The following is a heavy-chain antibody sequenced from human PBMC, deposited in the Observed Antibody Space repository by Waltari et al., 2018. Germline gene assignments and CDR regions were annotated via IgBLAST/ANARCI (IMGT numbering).Heavy chain of an antibody. CDR3: ARDMHSSSSALGWLDP. V-gene: IGHV3-33*01. CDR1: GFPFASYG. CDR2: IWFDGSAK. Sequence: QVQLVESGGGVVQSGRALRLSCVASGFPFASYGMHWVRKAPGKALEWVALIWFDGSAKYYADSVKGRFTVSRDNSKNTFYLQLNSLRAEDTAVYYCARDMHSSSSALGWLDPWGQGTLVTVSS. J-gene: IGHJ5*02. D-gene: IGHD6-6*01.